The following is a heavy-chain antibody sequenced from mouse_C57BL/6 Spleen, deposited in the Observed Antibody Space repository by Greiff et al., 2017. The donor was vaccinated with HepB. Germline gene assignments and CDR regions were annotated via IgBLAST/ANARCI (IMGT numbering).Heavy chain of an antibody. Sequence: QVHVKQSGPELVKPGASVKISCKASGYAFSSSWMNWVKQRPGKGLEWIGRIYPGDGDTNYNGKFKGKATLTADKSSSTAYMQLSSLTSEDSAVYFCVFYYGSSYNYFDYWGQGTTLTVSS. CDR1: GYAFSSSW. D-gene: IGHD1-1*01. CDR2: IYPGDGDT. CDR3: VFYYGSSYNYFDY. V-gene: IGHV1-82*01. J-gene: IGHJ2*01.